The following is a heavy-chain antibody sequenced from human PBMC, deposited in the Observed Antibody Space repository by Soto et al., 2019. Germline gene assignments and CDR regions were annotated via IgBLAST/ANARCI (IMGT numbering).Heavy chain of an antibody. CDR1: GFTFSSYA. CDR2: ISYDGSNK. D-gene: IGHD2-2*01. J-gene: IGHJ6*02. CDR3: ARDRSSTRWYEPYYYYYCMGV. V-gene: IGHV3-30-3*01. Sequence: QVQLVESGGGVVQPGRSLRLSCAASGFTFSSYAMHWVRQAPGKGLEWVAVISYDGSNKYYADSVKGRFTISRDNSKNTMYLQMNVLRAEDTAVYYCARDRSSTRWYEPYYYYYCMGVWGQGTTVTVSS.